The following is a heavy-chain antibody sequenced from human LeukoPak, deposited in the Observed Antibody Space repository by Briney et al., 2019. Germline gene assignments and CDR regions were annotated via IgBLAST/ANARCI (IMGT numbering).Heavy chain of an antibody. CDR1: GFTFSSYW. CDR2: IKPDGSDK. Sequence: GGSLRLSCAASGFTFSSYWMTWVRQAPGKGLEWVANIKPDGSDKYYVDSVKGRFTISRGNAKNSVYLQMNGLRAEDTAVYYCTDKVSAWGPGTLVTVSS. J-gene: IGHJ4*02. CDR3: TDKVSA. V-gene: IGHV3-7*02.